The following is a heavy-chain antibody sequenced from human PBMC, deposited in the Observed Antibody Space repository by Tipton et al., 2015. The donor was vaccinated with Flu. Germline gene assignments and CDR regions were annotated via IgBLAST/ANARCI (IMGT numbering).Heavy chain of an antibody. V-gene: IGHV4-39*07. CDR1: GVPLTSSSYY. CDR3: ARVQGATYDSTDGTFMPQFYFGMDV. CDR2: VYYSGST. J-gene: IGHJ6*02. Sequence: TLSLTCTVSGVPLTSSSYYWGWIRQPPGKGLEWIGSVYYSGSTYYNPSLKSRVTMPVDTSKNQFSLRLTSVTAADTAVYYCARVQGATYDSTDGTFMPQFYFGMDVWGQGTTVTVSS. D-gene: IGHD3-22*01.